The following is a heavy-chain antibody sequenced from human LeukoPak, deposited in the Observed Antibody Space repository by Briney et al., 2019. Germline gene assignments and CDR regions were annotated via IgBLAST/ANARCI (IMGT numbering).Heavy chain of an antibody. V-gene: IGHV4-34*01. J-gene: IGHJ4*02. D-gene: IGHD4-11*01. CDR1: GGSFSGYY. Sequence: TPSETLSLTCAVYGGSFSGYYWSWIRQPPGKGLEWIGEINHSGSTNYNPSLKSRVTISVDTSKNQFSLKLSSVTAADTAVYYCARGIRAYSNSRYYFDYWGQGTLVTVSS. CDR2: INHSGST. CDR3: ARGIRAYSNSRYYFDY.